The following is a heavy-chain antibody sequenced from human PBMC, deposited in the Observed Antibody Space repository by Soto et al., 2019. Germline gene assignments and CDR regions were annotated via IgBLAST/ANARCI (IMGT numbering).Heavy chain of an antibody. J-gene: IGHJ4*02. Sequence: QVQLQESGPGLVKPSETLSLTCTVSGGSISSYYWSWIRQPAGKGLEWIGRIYTSGSTNYNPSLKSRVTMSVDTSKNQLSLKLSSVTAADTAVYYCARGGLMSGGWDYYFDYWGQGTLVTVSS. CDR2: IYTSGST. V-gene: IGHV4-4*07. D-gene: IGHD6-19*01. CDR3: ARGGLMSGGWDYYFDY. CDR1: GGSISSYY.